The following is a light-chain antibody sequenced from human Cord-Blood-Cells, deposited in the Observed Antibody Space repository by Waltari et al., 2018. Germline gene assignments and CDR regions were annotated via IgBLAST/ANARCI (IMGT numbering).Light chain of an antibody. CDR2: AAS. CDR3: QQSYSTPYS. J-gene: IGKJ2*03. V-gene: IGKV1-39*01. CDR1: QSISSY. Sequence: DIQMTQSPSSLSPSVGDRATITCRASQSISSYLNWYQQKPGKAPNLLIYAASSLHSGVPSRFSGSGAGTDFTLTISSLQPEDFATYYCQQSYSTPYSFGQGTKLAIK.